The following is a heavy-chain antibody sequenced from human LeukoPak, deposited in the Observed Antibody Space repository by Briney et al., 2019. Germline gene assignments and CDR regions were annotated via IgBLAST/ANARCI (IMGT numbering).Heavy chain of an antibody. J-gene: IGHJ5*02. CDR1: GYTFTNYG. Sequence: ASVKVSCKSSGYTFTNYGISWVRQAPGQGLEWMGCISAYNGNTNSAQKFQGRVTMTTDTSTNTAYMELRSLRSDDTAVYYCARDFSSVHRGEVSYHWGQGTLVTVSS. V-gene: IGHV1-18*01. D-gene: IGHD3-10*01. CDR3: ARDFSSVHRGEVSYH. CDR2: ISAYNGNT.